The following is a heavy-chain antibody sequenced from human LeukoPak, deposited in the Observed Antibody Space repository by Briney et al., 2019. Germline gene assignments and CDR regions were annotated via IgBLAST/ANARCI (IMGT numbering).Heavy chain of an antibody. CDR1: GFTFSSYA. CDR2: ISSSGSTI. CDR3: ARGDSSGWYEGYYYGMDV. Sequence: GGSLRLSCAASGFTFSSYAMSWIRQAPGKGLEWVSYISSSGSTIYYADSVKGRFTISRDNAKNSLYLQMNSLRAEDTAVYYCARGDSSGWYEGYYYGMDVWGQGTTVTVSS. V-gene: IGHV3-11*01. J-gene: IGHJ6*02. D-gene: IGHD6-19*01.